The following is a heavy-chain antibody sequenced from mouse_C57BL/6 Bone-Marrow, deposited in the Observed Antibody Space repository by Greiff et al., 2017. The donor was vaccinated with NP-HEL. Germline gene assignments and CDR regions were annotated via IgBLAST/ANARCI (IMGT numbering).Heavy chain of an antibody. Sequence: QVQLQQSGPELVKPGASVKLSCKASGYTFTSYDINWVKQRPGQGLEWIGWIYPRDGSTKYNEKLKGKATLTVDTSSSTAYMELHSLTSEDSAVYFCARHFYYYGSSPYWYFDVWGTGTTVTVSS. CDR2: IYPRDGST. CDR1: GYTFTSYD. D-gene: IGHD1-1*01. CDR3: ARHFYYYGSSPYWYFDV. V-gene: IGHV1-85*01. J-gene: IGHJ1*03.